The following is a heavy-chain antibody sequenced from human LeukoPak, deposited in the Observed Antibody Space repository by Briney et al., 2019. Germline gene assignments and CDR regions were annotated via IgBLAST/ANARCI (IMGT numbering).Heavy chain of an antibody. CDR3: AREKLGSPNWFDP. D-gene: IGHD1-26*01. CDR1: GGSISSYY. Sequence: SETLSLTCTVSGGSISSYYWSWIRQPPGKGLEWIGYIYYSGSTNYNPSLKSRVTISVDTSKNQFSLKLSSVTAADTAVYYCAREKLGSPNWFDPWGQGTLVTVSS. J-gene: IGHJ5*02. CDR2: IYYSGST. V-gene: IGHV4-59*01.